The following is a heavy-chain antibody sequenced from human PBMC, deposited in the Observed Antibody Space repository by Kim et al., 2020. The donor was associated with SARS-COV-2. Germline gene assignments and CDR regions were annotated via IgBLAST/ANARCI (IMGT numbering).Heavy chain of an antibody. CDR1: GFTFSTYS. Sequence: GGSLRLSCVASGFTFSTYSMHWVRQAPGKGLEWVAVISRDGRVKYYADSVRGRFTLSRDNSKTTVFLEMNSLRDEDTAVYYCAKEYNQDDWKFDYWGQGTLVTVT. V-gene: IGHV3-30*18. J-gene: IGHJ4*02. CDR2: ISRDGRVK. CDR3: AKEYNQDDWKFDY. D-gene: IGHD1-1*01.